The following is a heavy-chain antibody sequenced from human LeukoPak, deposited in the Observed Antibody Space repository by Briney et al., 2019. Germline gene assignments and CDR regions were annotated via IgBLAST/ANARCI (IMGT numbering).Heavy chain of an antibody. Sequence: SVKVSCKASGGTFSSYAISWVRQAPGQGLEWMGRIIPILGIANYAQKFQGRVTITADKSTSTAYMELSSLRSEDTAVYYCANGRSGWSGDAFDIWGQGTMVTVSS. V-gene: IGHV1-69*04. D-gene: IGHD6-19*01. CDR3: ANGRSGWSGDAFDI. CDR1: GGTFSSYA. CDR2: IIPILGIA. J-gene: IGHJ3*02.